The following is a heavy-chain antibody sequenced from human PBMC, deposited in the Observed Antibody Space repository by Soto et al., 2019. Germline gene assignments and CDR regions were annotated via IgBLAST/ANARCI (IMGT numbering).Heavy chain of an antibody. J-gene: IGHJ3*02. CDR1: GGTFSSYA. D-gene: IGHD3-22*01. CDR3: ARRGYYDSSGYSPWAFDI. V-gene: IGHV1-69*13. Sequence: GASVKVSCKASGGTFSSYAISWVRQAPGQGLEWKGGIIPIFGTANYAQKFQGRVTITADESTSTDYKEMSSLRNEDTAVYYCARRGYYDSSGYSPWAFDIWGQGTMVTVSS. CDR2: IIPIFGTA.